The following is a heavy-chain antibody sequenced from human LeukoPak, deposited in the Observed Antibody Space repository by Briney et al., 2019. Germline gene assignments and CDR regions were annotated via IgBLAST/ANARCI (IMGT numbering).Heavy chain of an antibody. CDR2: IYHRGGT. J-gene: IGHJ4*02. CDR3: ARAPLPEDYFDY. CDR1: GYSISSAYY. Sequence: PSETLSLTCTVSGYSISSAYYWGWIRQPPGKGLEWIGSIYHRGGTYCNPSLKSRVTISVDTSKNQFSLKLSSVTAADTAMYYCARAPLPEDYFDYWGQGTLVTVSS. V-gene: IGHV4-38-2*02. D-gene: IGHD1-26*01.